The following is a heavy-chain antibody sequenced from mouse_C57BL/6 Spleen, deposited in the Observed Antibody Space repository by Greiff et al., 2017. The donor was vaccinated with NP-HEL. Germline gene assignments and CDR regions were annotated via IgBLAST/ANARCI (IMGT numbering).Heavy chain of an antibody. CDR2: IYPGSGRT. CDR3: ARGLSDYQGWLAY. D-gene: IGHD2-4*01. J-gene: IGHJ3*01. CDR1: GYTFTSYW. V-gene: IGHV1-55*01. Sequence: VQLQQPGAELARPGASVKMSCKASGYTFTSYWITWVKQRPGQGLEWIGDIYPGSGRTKYNEKFKSKATLTVDTSSSTAYMQLSSLTSEDSAVYYCARGLSDYQGWLAYWGQGTLLTVSA.